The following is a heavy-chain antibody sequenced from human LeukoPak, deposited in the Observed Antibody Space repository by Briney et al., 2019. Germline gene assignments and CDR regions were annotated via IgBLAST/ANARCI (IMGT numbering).Heavy chain of an antibody. CDR3: AKGWELERPPSWFDP. D-gene: IGHD1-1*01. J-gene: IGHJ5*02. Sequence: SGGSLRLSCAASGFTFSSYAMHWVRQAPGKGLEWAAVISYDGSNKYYADSVKGRFTISRDNSKNTLYLQMNSLRAEDTAVYYCAKGWELERPPSWFDPWGQGTLVTVSS. CDR2: ISYDGSNK. CDR1: GFTFSSYA. V-gene: IGHV3-30-3*01.